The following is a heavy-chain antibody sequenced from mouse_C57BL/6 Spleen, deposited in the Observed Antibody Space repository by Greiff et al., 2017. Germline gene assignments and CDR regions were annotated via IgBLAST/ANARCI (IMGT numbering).Heavy chain of an antibody. D-gene: IGHD3-2*02. CDR3: TGKAFRLWYFDV. CDR1: GYTFTDYE. Sequence: QVQLQQSGAELVRPGASVTLSCKASGYTFTDYEMHWVKQTPVHGLEWIGAIYPETGGTAYNQKFKGKAILTADKSSSTAYMELRSLTSEDSSVYCCTGKAFRLWYFDVWGTGATVTVSS. J-gene: IGHJ1*03. V-gene: IGHV1-15*01. CDR2: IYPETGGT.